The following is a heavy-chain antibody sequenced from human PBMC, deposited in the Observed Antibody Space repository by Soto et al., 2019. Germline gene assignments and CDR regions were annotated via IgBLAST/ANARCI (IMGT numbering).Heavy chain of an antibody. D-gene: IGHD6-13*01. CDR2: IWYDGSNK. J-gene: IGHJ4*02. Sequence: PGGSLRLSCAASGFTFSSYGMHWVRQAPGKGLEWVAVIWYDGSNKYYADSVKGQFTISRDNSKNTLYLQMNSLRAEDTAVYYCARGWGYSSSWYYFDYWGQGTLVTVSS. CDR3: ARGWGYSSSWYYFDY. V-gene: IGHV3-33*01. CDR1: GFTFSSYG.